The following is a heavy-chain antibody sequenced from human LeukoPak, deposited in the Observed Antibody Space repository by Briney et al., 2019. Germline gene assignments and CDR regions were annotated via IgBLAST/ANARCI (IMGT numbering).Heavy chain of an antibody. V-gene: IGHV4-59*08. D-gene: IGHD6-19*01. CDR3: ARRKRGSGGPFDY. CDR2: IHSSGSP. J-gene: IGHJ4*02. Sequence: SETLSLTCTVSGGSVSSYYWSWVRQPPGKGLEWIGYIHSSGSPNYNPSLKSRVTISVDTSKKQFSLELSSVTAADTAIYFCARRKRGSGGPFDYWGQGTLVTVSS. CDR1: GGSVSSYY.